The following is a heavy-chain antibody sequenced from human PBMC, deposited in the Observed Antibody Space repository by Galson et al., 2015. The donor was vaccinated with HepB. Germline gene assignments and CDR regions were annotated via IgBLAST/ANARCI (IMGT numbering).Heavy chain of an antibody. J-gene: IGHJ4*02. CDR2: ISWNSGSI. CDR3: AKDMRRVAGTRGLDY. V-gene: IGHV3-9*01. D-gene: IGHD6-19*01. Sequence: SLRLSCAASGFTFDDYAMHWVRQAPGKGLEWVSGISWNSGSIGYADSVKGRFTISRDNAKNSLYLQMNSLRAEDTALYYCAKDMRRVAGTRGLDYWGRGTLVTVSS. CDR1: GFTFDDYA.